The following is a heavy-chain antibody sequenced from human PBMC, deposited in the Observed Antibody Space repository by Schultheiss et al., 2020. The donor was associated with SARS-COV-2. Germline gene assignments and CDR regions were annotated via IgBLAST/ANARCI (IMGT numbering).Heavy chain of an antibody. CDR2: ISSSSSTM. D-gene: IGHD3-3*01. V-gene: IGHV3-23*01. CDR1: GFTFSSCA. Sequence: GGSLRLSCAASGFTFSSCAMSWVRQAPGKGLEWVAYISSSSSTMYYADSVRGRFTISRDNSKNTLYLQMNSLRAEDTAVYHCVKDEWNHWGQGALVTVSS. CDR3: VKDEWNH. J-gene: IGHJ4*02.